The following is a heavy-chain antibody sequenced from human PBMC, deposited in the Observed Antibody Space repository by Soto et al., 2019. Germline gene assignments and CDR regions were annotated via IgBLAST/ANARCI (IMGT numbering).Heavy chain of an antibody. D-gene: IGHD3-10*01. V-gene: IGHV4-39*02. CDR3: ARDYDYYGSEYIRTRDYYGMDV. CDR1: GGSISSSSYY. CDR2: IYYSGST. J-gene: IGHJ6*02. Sequence: PSETLSLTCTVSGGSISSSSYYWGWIRQPPGKGLEWIGSIYYSGSTYYNPSLKSRVTISVDTSKNQFSLKLSSVTAADTAVYYCARDYDYYGSEYIRTRDYYGMDVWGQGTTVTVSS.